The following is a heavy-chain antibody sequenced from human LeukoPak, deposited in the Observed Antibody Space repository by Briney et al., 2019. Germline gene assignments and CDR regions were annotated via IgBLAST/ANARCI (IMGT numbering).Heavy chain of an antibody. Sequence: PGGSLRLSCAASGFTVSSNYMHWVRQAPWKGLEWVSVIYSGGSIYHADSVKGRFTVSRDNSKNTLYLQMNSLRAEDTAVYYCARDGGDSAFDIWGQGTMVTVSS. CDR1: GFTVSSNY. CDR2: IYSGGSI. CDR3: ARDGGDSAFDI. J-gene: IGHJ3*02. D-gene: IGHD2-21*02. V-gene: IGHV3-66*01.